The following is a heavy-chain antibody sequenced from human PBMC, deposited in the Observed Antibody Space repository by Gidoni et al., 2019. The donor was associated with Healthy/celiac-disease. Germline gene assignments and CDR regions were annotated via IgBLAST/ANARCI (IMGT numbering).Heavy chain of an antibody. CDR3: ARVPSRSYDILTGYNYNRAIDY. D-gene: IGHD3-9*01. J-gene: IGHJ4*02. V-gene: IGHV4-39*01. Sequence: QLQLQESGPGLVKPSETLSLSCTVSGGSISSTNYYWGWIRQPPGKGLEWIGSIYYSGSTYGSTYYNPSLMSRVTISVDTPKNQFSLKLNSVTAADTAVYYCARVPSRSYDILTGYNYNRAIDYWGQGTLVTVSS. CDR2: IYYSGSTYGST. CDR1: GGSISSTNYY.